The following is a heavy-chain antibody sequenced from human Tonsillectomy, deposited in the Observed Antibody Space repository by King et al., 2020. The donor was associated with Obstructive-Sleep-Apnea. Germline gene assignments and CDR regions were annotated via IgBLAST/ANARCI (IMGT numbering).Heavy chain of an antibody. V-gene: IGHV3-74*01. J-gene: IGHJ4*02. CDR2: INSDGNTT. CDR1: GFTYSTYW. Sequence: VQLVEPGGGLVQPGGSLRLSCAASGFTYSTYWMHWVRQAPGKGLVWVSRINSDGNTTSYADSVKGRFTISRDNAKNTLYLQMNSLRAEDTAVYYCARAVAGSFDYWGQGTLVTVPS. D-gene: IGHD6-19*01. CDR3: ARAVAGSFDY.